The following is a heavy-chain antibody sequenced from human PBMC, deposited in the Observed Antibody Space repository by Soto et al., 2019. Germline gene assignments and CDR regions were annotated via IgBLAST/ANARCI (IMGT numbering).Heavy chain of an antibody. V-gene: IGHV4-30-4*01. CDR2: IYYSGGT. J-gene: IGHJ5*02. Sequence: NPSETLSLTSTVSGGSISSGDYYWSWIRQPPGKGLEWIGFIYYSGGTYYKPSLKSRVTISVDTSKNKFSLNLSSVTAADRAVYYCARASTGELWVYANWFDPWGPGTLVTLSS. D-gene: IGHD3-16*01. CDR1: GGSISSGDYY. CDR3: ARASTGELWVYANWFDP.